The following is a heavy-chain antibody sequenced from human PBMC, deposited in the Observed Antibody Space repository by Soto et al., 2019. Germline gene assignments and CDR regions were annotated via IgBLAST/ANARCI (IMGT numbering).Heavy chain of an antibody. Sequence: QVQLVESGGGVVQPGRSLRLSCAASGFTFSSYAMHWVRQAPGKGLEWVAVISYDGSNKYYADSVKSRFTISRDNSKNALYLQMNSLRTEDTAVLYCARPLWREGYNWGYFDLWGRGTLVTVSS. CDR1: GFTFSSYA. V-gene: IGHV3-30-3*01. J-gene: IGHJ2*01. D-gene: IGHD5-12*01. CDR3: ARPLWREGYNWGYFDL. CDR2: ISYDGSNK.